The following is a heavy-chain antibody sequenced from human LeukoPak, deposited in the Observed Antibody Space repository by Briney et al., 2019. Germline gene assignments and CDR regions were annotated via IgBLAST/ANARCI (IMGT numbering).Heavy chain of an antibody. CDR1: GGSFSGYY. CDR2: INHSGST. Sequence: SETLSLTYAVYGGSFSGYYWSWIRQPPGKGLEWIGEINHSGSTNYNPSLKSRVTISVDTSKNQFSLKLSSVTAADTAVYYCAREQQLANFDYWGQGTLVTVSS. D-gene: IGHD6-13*01. V-gene: IGHV4-34*01. CDR3: AREQQLANFDY. J-gene: IGHJ4*02.